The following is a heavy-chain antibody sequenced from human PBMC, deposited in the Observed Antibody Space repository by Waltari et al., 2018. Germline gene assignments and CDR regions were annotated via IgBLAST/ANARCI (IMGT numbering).Heavy chain of an antibody. D-gene: IGHD3-9*01. Sequence: QVQVHESGPGLVKPSETLSLTCAVSGASISETPNHWGWVRQPPGKGLEWIGTMYYSGATYYNPSLGSRVTISGDPPKNQFSLRLNSVTAADTAIYYCVRGRYSSTWFQNWFDPWGQGTLVTVSS. V-gene: IGHV4-39*07. CDR1: GASISETPNH. CDR2: MYYSGAT. J-gene: IGHJ5*02. CDR3: VRGRYSSTWFQNWFDP.